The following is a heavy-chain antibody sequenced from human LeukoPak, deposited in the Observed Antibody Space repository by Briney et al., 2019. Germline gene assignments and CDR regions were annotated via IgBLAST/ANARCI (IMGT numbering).Heavy chain of an antibody. CDR1: GFTFSTYW. D-gene: IGHD2-2*01. CDR2: IDGAGGEK. CDR3: ARDGVPAARDL. J-gene: IGHJ3*01. Sequence: GGSLRLSCAASGFTFSTYWMTWVRQAPGKGLEWVGNIDGAGGEKHYVDSVKGRSTISRDNAKTSLYLHMNSLRAEDTAVYYCARDGVPAARDLWGQGTMVIVSS. V-gene: IGHV3-7*01.